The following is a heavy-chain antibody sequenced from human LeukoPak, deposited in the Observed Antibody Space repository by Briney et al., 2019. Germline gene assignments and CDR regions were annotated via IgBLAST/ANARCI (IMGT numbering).Heavy chain of an antibody. CDR2: IGTAGEI. D-gene: IGHD4-23*01. V-gene: IGHV3-13*01. Sequence: PGGSLRLSCAASGFTFSSYDIHWVRQATGKGLEWVSGIGTAGEIYYPGSVKGRFTISRDNSKNTLYLQMNSLRPEDTAVYYCARGAHKRDDYGGFFDYWGQGTLVTVSS. CDR3: ARGAHKRDDYGGFFDY. J-gene: IGHJ4*02. CDR1: GFTFSSYD.